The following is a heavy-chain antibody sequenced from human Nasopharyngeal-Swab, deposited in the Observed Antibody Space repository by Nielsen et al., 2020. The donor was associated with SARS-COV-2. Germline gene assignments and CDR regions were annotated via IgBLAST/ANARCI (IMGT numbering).Heavy chain of an antibody. CDR2: INHSGST. Sequence: WIRQPPGKGLEWIGEINHSGSTNYNPSLKSRVTISVDTSKNQFSLKLSSVTAADTAVYYCARGCPRIGDYYYGMDVWGQGTTVTVSS. V-gene: IGHV4-34*01. CDR3: ARGCPRIGDYYYGMDV. D-gene: IGHD2/OR15-2a*01. J-gene: IGHJ6*02.